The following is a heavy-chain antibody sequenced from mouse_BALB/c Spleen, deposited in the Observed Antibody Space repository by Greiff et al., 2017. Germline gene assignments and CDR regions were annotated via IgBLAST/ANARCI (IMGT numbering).Heavy chain of an antibody. V-gene: IGHV1S81*02. D-gene: IGHD2-10*02. CDR3: AMGYAYAMDY. Sequence: VQLQQPGAELVKPGASVKLSCKASGYTFTSYWMHWVKQRPGQGLEWIGEINPSNGRTNYNEKFKSKATLTVDKSSSTAYMQLSSLTSEDSAVYYCAMGYAYAMDYWGRGTSVTVSS. CDR2: INPSNGRT. J-gene: IGHJ4*01. CDR1: GYTFTSYW.